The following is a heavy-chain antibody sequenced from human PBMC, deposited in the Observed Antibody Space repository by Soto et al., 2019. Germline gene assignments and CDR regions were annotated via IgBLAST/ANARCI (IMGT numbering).Heavy chain of an antibody. D-gene: IGHD3-9*01. CDR1: GYSFTSYS. V-gene: IGHV1-3*01. J-gene: IGHJ4*02. CDR2: TNAGNGDT. Sequence: GASVKVSCKASGYSFTSYSIHWVRQAPGQSLEWLGWTNAGNGDTKYSQKFQGRVTITRDTSASTAYMELSSLRPEDTSVYYCARLVVGFILTGYSNYFDYWGQGTLVTVSS. CDR3: ARLVVGFILTGYSNYFDY.